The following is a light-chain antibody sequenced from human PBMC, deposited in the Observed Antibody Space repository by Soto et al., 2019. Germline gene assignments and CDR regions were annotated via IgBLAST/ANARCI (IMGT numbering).Light chain of an antibody. CDR3: TSFSSSTSLYV. Sequence: QCVGTQPGSVSGSLGQSITIACTGTTRDIAGYNYISWYQQLPGKAPKLMIYQVTIRPSGISNRFSGSKSGNTASLTISGLQAEDEADYYCTSFSSSTSLYVFGTGTKVTVL. V-gene: IGLV2-14*01. CDR2: QVT. J-gene: IGLJ1*01. CDR1: TRDIAGYNY.